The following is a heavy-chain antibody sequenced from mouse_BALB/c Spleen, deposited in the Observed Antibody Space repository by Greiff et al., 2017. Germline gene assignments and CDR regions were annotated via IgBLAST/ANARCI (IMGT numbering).Heavy chain of an antibody. Sequence: EVKLVESGGGLVKPGGSLKLSCAASGFTFSSYAMSWVRQTPEKRLEWVASISSGGSTYYPDSVKGRFTISRDNARNILYLQMSSLRSEDTAMYYCARGEFHYFDYWGQGTTLTVSS. CDR1: GFTFSSYA. CDR2: ISSGGST. CDR3: ARGEFHYFDY. J-gene: IGHJ2*01. V-gene: IGHV5-6-5*01.